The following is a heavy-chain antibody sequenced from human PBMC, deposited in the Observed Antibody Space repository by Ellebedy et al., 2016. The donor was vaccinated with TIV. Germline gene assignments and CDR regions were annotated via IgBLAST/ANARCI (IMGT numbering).Heavy chain of an antibody. CDR3: ARGREAVAGIYAIDV. CDR1: GYTFTSYD. D-gene: IGHD6-19*01. V-gene: IGHV1-8*01. J-gene: IGHJ6*02. Sequence: AASVTVSCKSSGYTFTSYDINWVRQATGQGLAWMGWMNPNSGNTGYAQKFQGRVAVTRNTSISPAYMELSSLRSDDTAVYYCARGREAVAGIYAIDVWGQGTTVTVSS. CDR2: MNPNSGNT.